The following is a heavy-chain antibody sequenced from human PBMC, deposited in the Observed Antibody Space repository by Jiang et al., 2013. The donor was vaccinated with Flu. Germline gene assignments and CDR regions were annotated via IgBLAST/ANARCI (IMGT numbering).Heavy chain of an antibody. CDR2: IYYSGNT. Sequence: GLVKPSETLSLTCTVSGGSISSSTYYWDWIRQPPGKGLEWIGNIYYSGNTYYNPSLMSRVTISVDTSKNQFSLKLSSVTAADTAVYYCARQRWYSSGDGWFDPWGQGSLVTVSS. CDR3: ARQRWYSSGDGWFDP. D-gene: IGHD6-19*01. J-gene: IGHJ5*02. V-gene: IGHV4-39*01. CDR1: GGSISSSTYY.